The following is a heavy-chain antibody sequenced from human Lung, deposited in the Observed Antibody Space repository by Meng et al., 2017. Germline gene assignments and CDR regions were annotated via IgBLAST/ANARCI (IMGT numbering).Heavy chain of an antibody. CDR3: ARGLGEAVVPRTMFDY. V-gene: IGHV4-4*02. Sequence: VQLEESGQGLVKPSGTLSLPCGVSGGSISSSNWWSWVRQPPGKGLEWIGEIYHSGGTKYNPSLKSRVTISVDKSKNQFSLKLSSVTAADTAVYYCARGLGEAVVPRTMFDYWGQGTLVTVSS. CDR1: GGSISSSNW. J-gene: IGHJ4*02. D-gene: IGHD2-2*01. CDR2: IYHSGGT.